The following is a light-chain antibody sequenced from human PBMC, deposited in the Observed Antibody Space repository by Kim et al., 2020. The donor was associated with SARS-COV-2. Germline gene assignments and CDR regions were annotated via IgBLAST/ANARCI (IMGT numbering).Light chain of an antibody. Sequence: EIVLTQSPATLSFSPGDRAILSCRASQNIGRYFAWYQQRPRHAPRLLIYEVFNRAAGVPARFSGNGSETDFSLTITSLEPDDFAVYYCHHRDNWPALTFGGGTKVDIK. CDR2: EVF. CDR1: QNIGRY. V-gene: IGKV3-11*01. J-gene: IGKJ4*01. CDR3: HHRDNWPALT.